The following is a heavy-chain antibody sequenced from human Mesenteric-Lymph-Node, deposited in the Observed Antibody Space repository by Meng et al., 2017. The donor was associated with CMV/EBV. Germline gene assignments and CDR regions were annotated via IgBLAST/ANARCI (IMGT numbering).Heavy chain of an antibody. D-gene: IGHD4-23*01. V-gene: IGHV3-48*03. CDR3: ARVRGNWFDP. Sequence: GGSLRLSCAASGFTFSSYAMHWVRQAPGKGLEWVSYISSSGSSIYYADSVKGRFTVSRDNAKSSLYLQMNSLRVEDTALYYCARVRGNWFDPWGQGSLVTVSS. CDR1: GFTFSSYA. J-gene: IGHJ5*02. CDR2: ISSSGSSI.